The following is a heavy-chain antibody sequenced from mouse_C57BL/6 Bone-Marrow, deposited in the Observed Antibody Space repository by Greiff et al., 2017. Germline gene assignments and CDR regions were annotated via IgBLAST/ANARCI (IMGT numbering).Heavy chain of an antibody. J-gene: IGHJ1*03. V-gene: IGHV1-81*01. Sequence: VQLQQSGAELARPGASVKLSCKASGYTFTSYGISWVKQRTGQGLEWIGEIYPRSGNTYYNEKFKGKATLTADKSSSTAYKELRSLTSEDSAVYFCASRYYGSSYGRYFDVWGTGTTVTVSS. CDR2: IYPRSGNT. CDR3: ASRYYGSSYGRYFDV. CDR1: GYTFTSYG. D-gene: IGHD1-1*01.